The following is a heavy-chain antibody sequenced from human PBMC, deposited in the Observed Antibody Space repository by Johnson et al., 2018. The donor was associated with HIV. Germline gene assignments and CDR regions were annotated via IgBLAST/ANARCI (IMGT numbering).Heavy chain of an antibody. D-gene: IGHD7-27*01. CDR1: GFTFSDYY. CDR3: APQLGIGDAFDI. Sequence: QVQLVESGGGVVQPGRSLRLSCAVSGFTFSDYYMSWIRQAPGKGLEWVSYISRSGSTLYSADSGKGRLTIYRDNAKYSLYLQLNSLRAEDTAVYYCAPQLGIGDAFDIWGQGTMVTVSS. CDR2: ISRSGSTL. J-gene: IGHJ3*02. V-gene: IGHV3-11*04.